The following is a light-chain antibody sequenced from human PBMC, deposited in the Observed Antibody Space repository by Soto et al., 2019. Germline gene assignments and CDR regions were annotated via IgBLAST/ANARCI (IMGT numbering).Light chain of an antibody. CDR2: DAS. V-gene: IGKV1-5*01. CDR1: QSLDKW. Sequence: DIQMTQSPSTLSASVGDRVSISCRASQSLDKWLAWYQQKPGEAPKLLVSDASNLESGVSSRFTGSGSGTEFTLTISSLQPDDFATDYCQQYTRYPYTFGQGTKLEIK. CDR3: QQYTRYPYT. J-gene: IGKJ2*01.